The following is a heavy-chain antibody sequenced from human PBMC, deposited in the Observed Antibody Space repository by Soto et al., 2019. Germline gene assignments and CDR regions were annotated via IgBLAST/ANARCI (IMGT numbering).Heavy chain of an antibody. CDR3: ARDRGGGTSWYTSSSFDH. CDR2: IIPIFGTA. D-gene: IGHD6-6*01. J-gene: IGHJ4*02. Sequence: ASVKVSCKASGGTFSSYAISWVRQAPGQGLEWMGGIIPIFGTANYAQKFQGRVTITADESTSTAYMELSSLRSEDTAVYCCARDRGGGTSWYTSSSFDHWGQGSRVTVSS. CDR1: GGTFSSYA. V-gene: IGHV1-69*13.